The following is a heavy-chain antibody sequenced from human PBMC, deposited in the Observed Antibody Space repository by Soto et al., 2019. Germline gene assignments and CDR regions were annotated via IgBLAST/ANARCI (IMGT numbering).Heavy chain of an antibody. D-gene: IGHD3-10*01. V-gene: IGHV3-23*01. CDR3: AKDKVKGYYGSGSYPDY. CDR2: ISGSGGST. J-gene: IGHJ4*02. Sequence: GGSLRLSCAASGFTFSSYAMSWVRQAPGKGLEWVSAISGSGGSTYYADSVKGRFTISRDNSKNTLYLQMNSLRAEDTAVYYCAKDKVKGYYGSGSYPDYWGQGTLVTVSS. CDR1: GFTFSSYA.